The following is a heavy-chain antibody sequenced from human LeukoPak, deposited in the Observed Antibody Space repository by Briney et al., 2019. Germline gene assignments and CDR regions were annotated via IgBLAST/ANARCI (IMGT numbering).Heavy chain of an antibody. J-gene: IGHJ3*02. CDR3: ARAKSSGWYGGAFDI. CDR1: GFTFSSYG. Sequence: PGGSLRLSCAASGFTFSSYGMNWVRQAPGKGLEWVSSISSSSSYIYYADSVKGRFTISRDNAKNSLYLQMNSLRAEDTAVYYCARAKSSGWYGGAFDIWGQGTMVTVSS. D-gene: IGHD6-19*01. CDR2: ISSSSSYI. V-gene: IGHV3-21*01.